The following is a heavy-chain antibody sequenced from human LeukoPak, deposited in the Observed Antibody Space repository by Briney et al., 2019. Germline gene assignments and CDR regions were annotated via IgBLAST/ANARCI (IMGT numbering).Heavy chain of an antibody. CDR1: GYSFSSYW. Sequence: GESLKISCKGSGYSFSSYWIAWVRQMPGKGLEWMGIIYPGDSDSKYSRSFQGQVTTSADKSINTAYLQWSSLKASDSGMCYCARRLGGADVFDIWGQGTMVTVSS. CDR3: ARRLGGADVFDI. CDR2: IYPGDSDS. J-gene: IGHJ3*02. D-gene: IGHD3-16*01. V-gene: IGHV5-51*01.